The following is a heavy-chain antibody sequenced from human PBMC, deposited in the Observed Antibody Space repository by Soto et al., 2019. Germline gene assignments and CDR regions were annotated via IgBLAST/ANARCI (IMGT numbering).Heavy chain of an antibody. D-gene: IGHD1-1*01. V-gene: IGHV3-11*06. CDR1: GLTFSYYY. CDR2: SSNSGTFS. J-gene: IGHJ4*02. Sequence: GGSRGPFWEGSGLTFSYYYISWIRQAPGKGMEWISYSSNSGTFSRYADSVKGRFSISRDNTKNLLYLQMNSLRAEDTAVYYCARSGDNYNRLDYWGQGTPGTVSS. CDR3: ARSGDNYNRLDY.